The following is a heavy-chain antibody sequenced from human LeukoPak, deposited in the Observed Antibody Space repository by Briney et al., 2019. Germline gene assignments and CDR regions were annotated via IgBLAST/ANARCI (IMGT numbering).Heavy chain of an antibody. D-gene: IGHD3-22*01. V-gene: IGHV4-38-2*01. Sequence: PSETLSLTCAVSGYSITSDHYWGWVRQPPGKGLEWIGTISHSGSTYYTTSLKSRVTISVDTSKNQFSLNLNSLTAADTAVNYCARGGPWDYDTSGDPFDYWGQGILVTVSS. CDR1: GYSITSDHY. CDR3: ARGGPWDYDTSGDPFDY. CDR2: ISHSGST. J-gene: IGHJ4*02.